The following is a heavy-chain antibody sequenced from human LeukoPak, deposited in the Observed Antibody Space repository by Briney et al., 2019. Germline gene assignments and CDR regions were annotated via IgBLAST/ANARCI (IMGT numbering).Heavy chain of an antibody. D-gene: IGHD5-18*01. V-gene: IGHV3-30*01. CDR3: ARDLKSGGYSQGSGGSFDS. J-gene: IGHJ4*02. CDR2: ISYADGSYK. CDR1: GFTFSSYA. Sequence: PGGSLRLSCAASGFTFSSYAMHWVRRAPGKGLEWVASISYADGSYKYYADSVKGRFTISRDSSENTLCLQMNSLRAEDTAVYYCARDLKSGGYSQGSGGSFDSWGQGTLVTVSS.